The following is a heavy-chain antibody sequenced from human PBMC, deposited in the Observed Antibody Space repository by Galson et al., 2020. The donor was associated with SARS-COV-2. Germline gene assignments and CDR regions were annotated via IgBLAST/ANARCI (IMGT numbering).Heavy chain of an antibody. CDR3: AKLAEVRRSSEDY. Sequence: ETSQTLSLTCAVSIGSMTSHYWSWIRQPPGKGLEWIGYIPYSGSTTYNPSLKSRVTISIDTSNNQFSLKLTSVTAAGTALCYCAKLAEVRRSSEDYRGQGTLVTVSS. CDR2: IPYSGST. CDR1: IGSMTSHY. J-gene: IGHJ4*02. D-gene: IGHD1-26*01. V-gene: IGHV4-59*08.